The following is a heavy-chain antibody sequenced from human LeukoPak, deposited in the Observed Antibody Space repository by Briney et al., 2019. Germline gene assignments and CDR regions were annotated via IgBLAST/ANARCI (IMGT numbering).Heavy chain of an antibody. CDR3: ARGFRARIAAARRGYYFDY. Sequence: ASVKVSCKASGYTFTGYYMHWVRQAPGQGLEWMGWINPNSGGTNYAQKFQGRVTMTRDTSISTAYMELSRLRSDDTAVYYCARGFRARIAAARRGYYFDYWGQGTLVTVSS. J-gene: IGHJ4*02. D-gene: IGHD6-13*01. CDR2: INPNSGGT. CDR1: GYTFTGYY. V-gene: IGHV1-2*02.